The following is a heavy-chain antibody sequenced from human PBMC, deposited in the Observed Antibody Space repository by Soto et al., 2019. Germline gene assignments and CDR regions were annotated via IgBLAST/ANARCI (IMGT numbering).Heavy chain of an antibody. D-gene: IGHD3-22*01. Sequence: GGSLRLSCAASGFNVSSNYMTWVRQAPGKGLEWVSVFYSGGRTYYADSVKGRFTISRDNSKNTLYLQMNSLRAEDTAVYYCARDKTSYYDVSGIFDIWGQGTMVTVSS. CDR1: GFNVSSNY. CDR2: FYSGGRT. CDR3: ARDKTSYYDVSGIFDI. V-gene: IGHV3-53*01. J-gene: IGHJ3*02.